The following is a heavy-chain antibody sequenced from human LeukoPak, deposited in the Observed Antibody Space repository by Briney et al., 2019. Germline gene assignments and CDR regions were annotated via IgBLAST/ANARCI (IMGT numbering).Heavy chain of an antibody. D-gene: IGHD6-13*01. CDR2: IYNSGSA. CDR3: ARSAFLVTAPGLYYFDY. J-gene: IGHJ4*02. Sequence: PSETLSLTCTVSVGSISSYYWSWIRQPAGKGLEWIGHIYNSGSANYNPSLKGRVTMSVATSKNQFSLHLSSVTAADTAVYYCARSAFLVTAPGLYYFDYWGQGTLVAVSS. CDR1: VGSISSYY. V-gene: IGHV4-4*07.